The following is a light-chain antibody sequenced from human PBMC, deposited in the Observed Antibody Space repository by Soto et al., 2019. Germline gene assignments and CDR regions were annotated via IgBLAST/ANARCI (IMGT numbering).Light chain of an antibody. V-gene: IGLV2-23*01. J-gene: IGLJ3*02. CDR3: CSYAGSRTWV. CDR1: SSDVGSCNL. CDR2: GDN. Sequence: QSALTQPASVSGSPGQSITISCTGASSDVGSCNLVSWYQHHPGKAPKLMIYGDNKRPSGVSIRFSGSRSGNTASLTISGLQAEDEADYYCCSYAGSRTWVFGGGTKLTVL.